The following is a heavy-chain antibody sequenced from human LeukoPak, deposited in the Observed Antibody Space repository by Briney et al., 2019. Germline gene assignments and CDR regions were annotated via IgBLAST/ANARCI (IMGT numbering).Heavy chain of an antibody. CDR3: ARESPATMIVVVIPHFDY. Sequence: PGGSLRLSCAASGFTFSSYWMSWVRQAPGKGLKWVANIEEDGSEKYYVDSVKGRFTISRDNAKNSLYLQMNSLRAEDTAVYYCARESPATMIVVVIPHFDYWGQGTLVTVSS. CDR2: IEEDGSEK. D-gene: IGHD3-22*01. J-gene: IGHJ4*02. V-gene: IGHV3-7*01. CDR1: GFTFSSYW.